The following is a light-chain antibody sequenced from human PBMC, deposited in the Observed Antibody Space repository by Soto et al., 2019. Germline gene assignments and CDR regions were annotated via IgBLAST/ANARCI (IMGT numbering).Light chain of an antibody. J-gene: IGKJ4*01. CDR3: QQYNKWTLT. V-gene: IGKV3-15*01. CDR2: SAS. CDR1: ESVSSN. Sequence: EIVMTQSPATLSVSQGERATLSCRASESVSSNLAWYQQKPGQAPRLLIYSASARATGIPARFSGSGSGTEFTLTISSLQSEDFAVYYCQQYNKWTLTFGRGTKVEIK.